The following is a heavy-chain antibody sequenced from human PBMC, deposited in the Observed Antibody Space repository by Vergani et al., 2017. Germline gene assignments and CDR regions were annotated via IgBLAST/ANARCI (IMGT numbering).Heavy chain of an antibody. CDR2: IYYSGST. J-gene: IGHJ4*02. V-gene: IGHV4-34*11. D-gene: IGHD3-22*01. CDR1: GGSFSSYY. Sequence: QVQLQQWGAGLLKPSETLSLTCAVYGGSFSSYYWSWIRQPPGKGLEWIGYIYYSGSTNYNPSLKSRVTISVDTSKNQFSLKLSSVTAADTAVYYCARAADYYDSSVEYYFDYWGQGTLVTVSS. CDR3: ARAADYYDSSVEYYFDY.